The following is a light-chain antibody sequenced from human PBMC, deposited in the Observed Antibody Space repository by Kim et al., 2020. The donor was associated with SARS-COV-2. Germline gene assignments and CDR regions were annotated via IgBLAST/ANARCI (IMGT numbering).Light chain of an antibody. CDR3: QQRYNWPT. CDR2: DTS. V-gene: IGKV3-11*01. J-gene: IGKJ5*01. Sequence: SLSPGERATLSCRASQSVSSHLAWYQQRPGQAPRLLIYDTSNRATGIPGRFSGSGSGTDFTLTISSLEPEDFAVYYCQQRYNWPTFGQGTRLEIK. CDR1: QSVSSH.